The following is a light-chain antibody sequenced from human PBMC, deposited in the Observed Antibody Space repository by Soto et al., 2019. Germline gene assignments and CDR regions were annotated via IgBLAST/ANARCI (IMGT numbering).Light chain of an antibody. J-gene: IGLJ2*01. CDR3: CSYTDIALDVV. V-gene: IGLV2-14*01. CDR2: DVT. CDR1: SSDIGDYDY. Sequence: QSALTQPASVSGSPGQSITISCTGTSSDIGDYDYVSWYQHLPGKAPKLLIFDVTHRPSGDSDRFSGSKSGNTASLTISGVRPEDEADYYCCSYTDIALDVVFGGGTKLTVL.